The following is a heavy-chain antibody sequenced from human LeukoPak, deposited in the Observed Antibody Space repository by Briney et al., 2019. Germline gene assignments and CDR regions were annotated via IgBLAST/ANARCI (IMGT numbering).Heavy chain of an antibody. CDR1: GYSFTSYW. V-gene: IGHV5-10-1*01. CDR3: ARQVDLVRGVIIRSGWFDP. Sequence: GESLRISCKGSGYSFTSYWISWVRPMPGKGLEWMGRIDPSDSYTNYSPSFQGHVTISADKSISTAYLQWSSLKASDTAMYYCARQVDLVRGVIIRSGWFDPWGQGTLVTVSS. CDR2: IDPSDSYT. D-gene: IGHD3-10*01. J-gene: IGHJ5*02.